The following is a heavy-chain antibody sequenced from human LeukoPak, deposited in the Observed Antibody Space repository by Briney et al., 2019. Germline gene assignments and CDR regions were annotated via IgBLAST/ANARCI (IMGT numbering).Heavy chain of an antibody. Sequence: ASVKVSCKASGYTFTGYYMHWVRQAPGQGLEWMGWINPNSGGTNYAQKFQGRVTMTRDTSISTAYMELSRLRSDDTAVYYCARGGVGATGRDYFDYWGQGTLVTVSS. CDR1: GYTFTGYY. CDR3: ARGGVGATGRDYFDY. V-gene: IGHV1-2*02. J-gene: IGHJ4*02. CDR2: INPNSGGT. D-gene: IGHD1-26*01.